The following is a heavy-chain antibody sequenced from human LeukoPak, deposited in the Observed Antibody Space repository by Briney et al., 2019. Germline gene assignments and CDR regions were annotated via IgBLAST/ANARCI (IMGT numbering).Heavy chain of an antibody. J-gene: IGHJ4*02. Sequence: GVSLRLNCAASGFTFSSYAMHWDRQAPGNGLEWVAVISYDGSNKYYADSVKGRFTSSRDNSKSTLYLQMNRLRAKDTAVYYCARGPLWFGELLYPRLSYWGQGTLVTVSS. V-gene: IGHV3-30-3*01. CDR3: ARGPLWFGELLYPRLSY. CDR2: ISYDGSNK. CDR1: GFTFSSYA. D-gene: IGHD3-10*01.